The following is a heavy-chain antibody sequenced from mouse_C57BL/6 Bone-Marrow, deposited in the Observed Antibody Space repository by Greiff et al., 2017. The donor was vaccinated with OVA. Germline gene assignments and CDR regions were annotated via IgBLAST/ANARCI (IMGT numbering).Heavy chain of an antibody. V-gene: IGHV5-16*01. CDR3: ARVYDYDVPYAMDY. Sequence: EVHLVESEGGLVQPGSSMKLSCTASGFTFSDYYMAWVRQVPEKGLEWVANINYDGSSTYYLDSLKSRFIISRDNAKNILYLQMSSLKSEDTATYYCARVYDYDVPYAMDYWGQGTSVTVSS. CDR2: INYDGSST. J-gene: IGHJ4*01. D-gene: IGHD2-4*01. CDR1: GFTFSDYY.